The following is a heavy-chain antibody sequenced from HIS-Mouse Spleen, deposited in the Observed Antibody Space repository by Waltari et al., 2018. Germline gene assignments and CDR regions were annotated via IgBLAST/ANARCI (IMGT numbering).Heavy chain of an antibody. V-gene: IGHV4-39*07. CDR2: IYYSGST. CDR1: GGPISSSSYY. Sequence: QLQLQESGPGLVKPSETLSPTCTVSGGPISSSSYYGGWIRQPPGKGLEWIGSIYYSGSTYYNPSLKSRVTISVDTSKNQFSLKLSSVTAADTAVYYCAREIPYSSSWYDWYFDLWGRGTLVTVSS. J-gene: IGHJ2*01. CDR3: AREIPYSSSWYDWYFDL. D-gene: IGHD6-13*01.